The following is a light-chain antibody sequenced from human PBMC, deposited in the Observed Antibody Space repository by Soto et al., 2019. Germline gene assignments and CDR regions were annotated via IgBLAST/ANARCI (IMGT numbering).Light chain of an antibody. Sequence: ILMTQSPSSLSGSVVDRFTSTFLASQCIRNDLAWYQQKPGKAPKVLIYPASTLQSGVPSRFSGSGSGTEFTLTISSLQPEDFATYYCQQLNSYPITFGQGTRLEI. CDR2: PAS. CDR1: QCIRND. CDR3: QQLNSYPIT. V-gene: IGKV1-17*01. J-gene: IGKJ5*01.